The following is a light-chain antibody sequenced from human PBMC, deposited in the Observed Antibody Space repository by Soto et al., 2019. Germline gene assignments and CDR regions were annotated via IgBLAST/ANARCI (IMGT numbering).Light chain of an antibody. J-gene: IGLJ1*01. V-gene: IGLV2-14*01. Sequence: QSALTQPASVSGSPGQSITISCTGTSSDVGGYNYVSWYQQHPGKAPKLLIYEVTDRPSGVSNRFSGSKSGNTASLTISGLQAEAEADYYCSSYTYTTTLGVLGTGTKVTV. CDR3: SSYTYTTTLGV. CDR2: EVT. CDR1: SSDVGGYNY.